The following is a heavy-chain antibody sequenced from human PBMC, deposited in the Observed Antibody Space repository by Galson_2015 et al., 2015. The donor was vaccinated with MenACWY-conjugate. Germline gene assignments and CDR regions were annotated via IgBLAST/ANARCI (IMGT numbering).Heavy chain of an antibody. CDR2: IYNDGSDI. V-gene: IGHV3-74*01. CDR1: GFTFSSYS. D-gene: IGHD3-16*01. J-gene: IGHJ4*02. CDR3: AGGGIGAFDY. Sequence: SLRLSCAASGFTFSSYSMYWVRQAPGKGLVWVSRIYNDGSDITYADSVKGRFTISRDNAKNTLFLQMNSLRAEDTAVYYCAGGGIGAFDYWAQGTLVTVSS.